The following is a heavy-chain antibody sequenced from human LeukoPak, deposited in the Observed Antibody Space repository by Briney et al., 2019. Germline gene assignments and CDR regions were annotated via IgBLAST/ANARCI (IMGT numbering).Heavy chain of an antibody. J-gene: IGHJ4*02. V-gene: IGHV3-30*04. CDR3: ARDTAAAGSFLDY. D-gene: IGHD6-13*01. CDR2: ISYDGSNK. Sequence: GGSLRLSCTASGFTFGDYAMHWVRQAPGKGLEGVAVISYDGSNKYYADSVKGRFTISRDNSKNTLYLQMNSLRAEDTAVYYCARDTAAAGSFLDYWGQGTLVTVSS. CDR1: GFTFGDYA.